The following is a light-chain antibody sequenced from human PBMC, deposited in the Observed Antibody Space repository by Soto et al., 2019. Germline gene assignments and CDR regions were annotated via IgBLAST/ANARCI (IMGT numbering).Light chain of an antibody. CDR2: DAS. V-gene: IGKV1-5*01. CDR3: QQYNSYSRWT. Sequence: DIQMTQSPSTLSASVGDRCSITCRSSQSISSWLAWYQQKPGQAPNLLIYDASSLESGVPSRFSGSGSGTEFTLTISSLQPDDFATYYCQQYNSYSRWTFGQGTRLEIK. J-gene: IGKJ5*01. CDR1: QSISSW.